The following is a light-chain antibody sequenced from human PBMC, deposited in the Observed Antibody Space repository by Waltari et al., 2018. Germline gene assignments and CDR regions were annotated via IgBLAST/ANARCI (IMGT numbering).Light chain of an antibody. CDR2: NNF. CDR3: ATWDDSLNGPV. Sequence: QSVLAHPPSPPGTPRQTLTFSCSGSNSNSGRNTVNWYQQFPGTAPPLRVYNNFQRPPGVPARCSGSKSGTSAYLAILGVRPEDEADYYCATWDDSLNGPVFGGGTKLTVL. CDR1: NSNSGRNT. J-gene: IGLJ2*01. V-gene: IGLV1-44*01.